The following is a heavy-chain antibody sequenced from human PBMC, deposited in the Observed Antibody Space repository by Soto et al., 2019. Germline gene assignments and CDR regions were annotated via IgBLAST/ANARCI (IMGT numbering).Heavy chain of an antibody. V-gene: IGHV1-69*06. CDR2: IIPIFGTA. CDR1: GGTFSSYA. CDR3: ASQYAMNRFLEFDY. Sequence: QVQLVQSGAEVQKPGSSVKVSCKASGGTFSSYAISWVRQAPGQGLEWMGGIIPIFGTANYAQKFQGRVTITADKSTSTAYMELSSLRSEDTAVYYCASQYAMNRFLEFDYWGQGTLVTVSS. D-gene: IGHD3-3*01. J-gene: IGHJ4*02.